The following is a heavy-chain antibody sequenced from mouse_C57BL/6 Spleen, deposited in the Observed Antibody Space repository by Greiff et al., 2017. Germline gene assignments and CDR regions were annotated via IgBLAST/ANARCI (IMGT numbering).Heavy chain of an antibody. D-gene: IGHD1-1*01. CDR2: ISYDGSN. V-gene: IGHV3-6*01. J-gene: IGHJ1*03. CDR1: GYSITSGYY. Sequence: EVHLVESGPGLVKPSQSLSLTCSVTGYSITSGYYWNWIRQFPGNKLEWMGYISYDGSNKYNPYLKNRISIPRYTSKTQCFVKLNSVTTEDTATYYCAREQGYGSSHWYFDVWGTGATGTVSS. CDR3: AREQGYGSSHWYFDV.